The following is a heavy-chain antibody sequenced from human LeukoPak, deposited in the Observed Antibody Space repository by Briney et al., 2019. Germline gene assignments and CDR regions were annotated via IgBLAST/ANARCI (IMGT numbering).Heavy chain of an antibody. CDR1: GLTRTDYA. CDR2: ISWIGGNI. V-gene: IGHV3-9*01. D-gene: IGHD2-15*01. J-gene: IGHJ4*02. CDR3: LFEFRCQLGGTAFDF. Sequence: RSLRLSSAGSGLTRTDYALHWVRTAPGKGLEWGSGISWIGGNIDYAGYVKGRFTISRVTGNTSLCMAKMKLRVQESELYYCLFEFRCQLGGTAFDFWGQGTLVTVSS.